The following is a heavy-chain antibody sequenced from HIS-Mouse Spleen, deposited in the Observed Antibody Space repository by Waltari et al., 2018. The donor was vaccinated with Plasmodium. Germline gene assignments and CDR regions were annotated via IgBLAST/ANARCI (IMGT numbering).Heavy chain of an antibody. Sequence: QVQLQQWGAGLLKPSETLSLTCAVYGGSFSGYYWSWIRQPPGKGLEWIGEINHSGSTNYNPSLKIRVTISVDTSKSQFSLKLSSVTAADTAVYYCARLVVVASKYSYWGQGTLVTVSS. CDR1: GGSFSGYY. D-gene: IGHD2-15*01. CDR3: ARLVVVASKYSY. J-gene: IGHJ4*02. V-gene: IGHV4-34*01. CDR2: INHSGST.